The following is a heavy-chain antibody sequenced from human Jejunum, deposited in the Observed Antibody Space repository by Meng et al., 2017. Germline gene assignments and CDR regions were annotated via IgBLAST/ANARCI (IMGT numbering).Heavy chain of an antibody. J-gene: IGHJ4*02. Sequence: VEYWADWVQPGRSLRLSCANSAFTFSSYDIHWVRQDPGKGLEWLAVISDDGNRQYNPASVKGRLTISRDNSRNTLFVQMNSLSAEDTAVYYCAKDGGIGFTDFDYWGQGTLVTVSS. V-gene: IGHV3-30*01. CDR3: AKDGGIGFTDFDY. D-gene: IGHD3-3*01. CDR1: AFTFSSYD. CDR2: ISDDGNRQ.